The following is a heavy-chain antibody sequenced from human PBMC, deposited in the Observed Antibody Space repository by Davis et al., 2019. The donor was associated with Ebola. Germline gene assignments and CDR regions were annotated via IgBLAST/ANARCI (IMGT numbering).Heavy chain of an antibody. J-gene: IGHJ4*02. CDR3: ARDRLEISSGLGY. CDR2: IYTGSGYT. Sequence: AASVKVSCKASGYTFTTYAIHWVRQAPGQRLEWMGWIYTGSGYTKDSQKFQGRLTITRDTSASTAYMELSSLRSEDTAVYYCARDRLEISSGLGYWGQGTLVTVSS. D-gene: IGHD3-22*01. CDR1: GYTFTTYA. V-gene: IGHV1-3*04.